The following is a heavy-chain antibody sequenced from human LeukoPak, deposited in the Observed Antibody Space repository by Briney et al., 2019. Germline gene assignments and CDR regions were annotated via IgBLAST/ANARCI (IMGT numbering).Heavy chain of an antibody. V-gene: IGHV3-7*01. J-gene: IGHJ3*02. CDR2: IKQDGSEE. D-gene: IGHD3-16*01. CDR1: GFTLSSHW. Sequence: GGSLRLSCAASGFTLSSHWMNWVRQAPGKGLEWVANIKQDGSEEYYVDSVKGRFTISRDNAKNSLYLQMNSLRAEDTAVYYCARPRWGRPFDASDIWGQGTMVTVSS. CDR3: ARPRWGRPFDASDI.